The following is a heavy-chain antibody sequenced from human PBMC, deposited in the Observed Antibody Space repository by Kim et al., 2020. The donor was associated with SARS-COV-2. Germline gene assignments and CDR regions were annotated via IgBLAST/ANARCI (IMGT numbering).Heavy chain of an antibody. CDR3: ARDREYSSSWPSRGMDV. CDR1: GFTFSSYE. J-gene: IGHJ6*02. CDR2: ISSSGSTI. D-gene: IGHD6-13*01. Sequence: GGSLRLSCAASGFTFSSYEMNWVRQAPGKGLEWVSYISSSGSTIYYADSVKGRFTISRDNAKNSLYLQMNSLRAEDTAVYYCARDREYSSSWPSRGMDVWGQGTTVTVSS. V-gene: IGHV3-48*03.